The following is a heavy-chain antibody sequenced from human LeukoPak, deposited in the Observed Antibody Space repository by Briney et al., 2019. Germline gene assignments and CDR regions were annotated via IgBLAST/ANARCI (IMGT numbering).Heavy chain of an antibody. CDR1: SYSFTSYG. CDR2: ISAYNGNT. CDR3: ARAWHDSSGYYPDVFDY. V-gene: IGHV1-18*01. Sequence: ASVKVSCKASSYSFTSYGISWVRQAPGQGLEWMGWISAYNGNTNYAQKLQGRVTMTTDTSTNTAYMELRSLRSDDTAVYYCARAWHDSSGYYPDVFDYWGQGTLVTVSS. J-gene: IGHJ4*02. D-gene: IGHD3-22*01.